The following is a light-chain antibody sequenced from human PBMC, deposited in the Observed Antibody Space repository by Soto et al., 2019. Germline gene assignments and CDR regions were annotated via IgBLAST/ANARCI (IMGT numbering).Light chain of an antibody. V-gene: IGLV2-14*01. CDR1: SSDVGAYNY. J-gene: IGLJ1*01. CDR2: DVS. CDR3: NSYAGTSYV. Sequence: QSVLTQPASVSGTPGQSITISGTGTSSDVGAYNYVSWYQQYPGKAPKLIIYDVSNRPSGVSCRFSGSKSGNTASLTISELQAEDEADYYCNSYAGTSYVFGTGTKVTVL.